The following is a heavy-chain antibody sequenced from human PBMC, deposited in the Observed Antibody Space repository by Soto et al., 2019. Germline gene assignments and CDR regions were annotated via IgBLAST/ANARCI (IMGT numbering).Heavy chain of an antibody. D-gene: IGHD4-4*01. CDR3: ARDTTTSADEGYFDY. CDR1: GFTFSGSA. Sequence: VQLVQSGGGLVQPGGSLKLSCAASGFTFSGSAMHWVRQASGKGLEWVGRIRSKANSYATAYAASVKGRFTISRDNSKNTLYLQMNSLRAEDTAVYYCARDTTTSADEGYFDYWGQGTLVTVSS. CDR2: IRSKANSYAT. J-gene: IGHJ4*02. V-gene: IGHV3-73*02.